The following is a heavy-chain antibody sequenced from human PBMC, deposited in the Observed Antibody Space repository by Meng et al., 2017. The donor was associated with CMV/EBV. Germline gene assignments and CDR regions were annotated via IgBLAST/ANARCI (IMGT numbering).Heavy chain of an antibody. CDR3: AGEHVPYSSSWYYFDY. CDR1: GGSISSSSYY. D-gene: IGHD6-13*01. J-gene: IGHJ4*02. V-gene: IGHV4-39*07. Sequence: AETLSLTCTVSGGSISSSSYYWGWIRQPPGKGLEWIGSLYYSGTTYYNPSLKSRVTISVDTSKNQFSLKLSSVTAADTAVYYCAGEHVPYSSSWYYFDYWGQGTLVTVSS. CDR2: LYYSGTT.